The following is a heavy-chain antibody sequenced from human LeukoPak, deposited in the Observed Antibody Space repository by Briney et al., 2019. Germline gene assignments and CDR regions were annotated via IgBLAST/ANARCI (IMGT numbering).Heavy chain of an antibody. CDR2: IYSDGTT. V-gene: IGHV3-66*01. CDR1: GFTVTNNY. J-gene: IGHJ4*02. Sequence: GGSLRLSCAASGFTVTNNYMSWVRQAPGKGLEWVSVIYSDGTTYYADSVKSRFIISRDNYKNKLHLQMNSLRAEDTTAYYCARENAAPYRHSDYWGKGTLVTASS. CDR3: ARENAAPYRHSDY. D-gene: IGHD6-25*01.